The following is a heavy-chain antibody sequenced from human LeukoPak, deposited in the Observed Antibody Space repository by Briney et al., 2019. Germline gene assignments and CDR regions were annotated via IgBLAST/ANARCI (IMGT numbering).Heavy chain of an antibody. CDR1: GNSLSELS. D-gene: IGHD3-3*01. V-gene: IGHV1-24*01. CDR3: TTRSGDFWSGFVN. CDR2: FDPEEAKM. Sequence: SVKVSCKVSGNSLSELSIQWVRQAPGKGLECLGGFDPEEAKMVYAQNFQGRVTMTEDTSTQTAYMELSGLTSDDTAVYYCTTRSGDFWSGFVNWGQGTLVTVSS. J-gene: IGHJ4*02.